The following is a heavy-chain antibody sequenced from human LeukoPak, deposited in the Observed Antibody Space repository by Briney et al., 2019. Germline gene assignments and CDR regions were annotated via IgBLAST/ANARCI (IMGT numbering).Heavy chain of an antibody. CDR2: IYHSGST. CDR3: ARVQRWSGIVGANPDY. V-gene: IGHV4-39*07. CDR1: GGSISSSSYY. Sequence: PSETLSLTCTVSGGSISSSSYYWGWIRQPPGKGLEWIGSIYHSGSTYYNPSLKSRVTISVDTSKNQFSLKLSSVTAADTAVYYCARVQRWSGIVGANPDYWGQGTLVTVSS. J-gene: IGHJ4*02. D-gene: IGHD1-26*01.